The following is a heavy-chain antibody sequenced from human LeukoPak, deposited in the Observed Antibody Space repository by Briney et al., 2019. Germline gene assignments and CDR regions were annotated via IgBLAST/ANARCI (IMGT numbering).Heavy chain of an antibody. J-gene: IGHJ4*02. Sequence: PGGSLRLSWAASGFTFSSYGMHWVRQAPGKGLEWVAVISYDGSNKYYADSVKGRFTISRDNSKNTLYLQMNSLRAEDTAVYYCAKDPGYSYGYDYYFDYWGQGTLVTVSS. D-gene: IGHD5-18*01. V-gene: IGHV3-30*18. CDR1: GFTFSSYG. CDR2: ISYDGSNK. CDR3: AKDPGYSYGYDYYFDY.